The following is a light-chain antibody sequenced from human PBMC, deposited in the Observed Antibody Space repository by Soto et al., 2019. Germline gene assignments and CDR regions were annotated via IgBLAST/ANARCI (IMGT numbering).Light chain of an antibody. CDR2: ANN. CDR1: RSNIGSNT. V-gene: IGLV1-44*01. CDR3: ASWDDSLTGPV. Sequence: QPVLTQPPSASGTPGQRVTISCSGSRSNIGSNTVHWYQQLPGTAPKLLIFANNQRPSGLPDRFSGSKSGTSASLAISGLQSEDEAEYYCASWDDSLTGPVFGGGTKLTVL. J-gene: IGLJ3*02.